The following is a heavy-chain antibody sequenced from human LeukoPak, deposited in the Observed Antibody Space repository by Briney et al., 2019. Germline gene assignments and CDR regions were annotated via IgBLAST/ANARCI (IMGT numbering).Heavy chain of an antibody. J-gene: IGHJ4*02. CDR3: TRGRGGTETQGLLDS. D-gene: IGHD2-15*01. CDR1: GGSFSGYH. CDR2: INHSGST. V-gene: IGHV4-34*01. Sequence: SETLSLTCAVHGGSFSGYHWSWIRQPPGKGLEWIGEINHSGSTNYNPSLKSRVTISVDTSKNQFSLKVNSVSVADTAVYYCTRGRGGTETQGLLDSWGQGNMVTVSS.